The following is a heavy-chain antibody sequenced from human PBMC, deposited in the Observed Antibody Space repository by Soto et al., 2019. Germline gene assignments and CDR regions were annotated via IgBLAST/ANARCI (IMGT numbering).Heavy chain of an antibody. CDR2: ISSSSSYI. CDR3: ARDLWSDSSPYYFDY. D-gene: IGHD6-13*01. Sequence: GGSLRLSCAASGFTFSSYSMNWVRQAPGKGLEWVSSISSSSSYIYYPDSVKGRFTISRDNAKNSLYLQMNSLRAEDTAVYYCARDLWSDSSPYYFDYWGQGTLVTVSS. V-gene: IGHV3-21*01. J-gene: IGHJ4*02. CDR1: GFTFSSYS.